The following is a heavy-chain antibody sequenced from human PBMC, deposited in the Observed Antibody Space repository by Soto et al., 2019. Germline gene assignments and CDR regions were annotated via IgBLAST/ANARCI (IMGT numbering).Heavy chain of an antibody. CDR3: ARQEGGSYYRESFPH. J-gene: IGHJ1*01. D-gene: IGHD1-26*01. CDR2: IYHSGST. Sequence: PAETLSLTCAVSGGSISSGGYSWSWIRQPPGKGLEWIGYIYHSGSTYYNPSLKSRVTISVDRSKNQFSLKLSSVTAADTAVYYCARQEGGSYYRESFPHWGQGTLVAVSS. V-gene: IGHV4-30-2*01. CDR1: GGSISSGGYS.